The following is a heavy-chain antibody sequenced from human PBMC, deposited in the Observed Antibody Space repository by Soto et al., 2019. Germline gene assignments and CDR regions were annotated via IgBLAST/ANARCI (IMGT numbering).Heavy chain of an antibody. V-gene: IGHV4-31*03. CDR2: IYYSGIS. Sequence: SETLSLTCTVSGGSTSGGGFYWSWIRQHPGKGLEWIGYIYYSGISYYNPSLKSRVSISLDTSRNQFSMTLNSVTAADTAVYYCARNGYTYGMDVWGQGATVTVSS. D-gene: IGHD5-18*01. CDR1: GGSTSGGGFY. J-gene: IGHJ6*02. CDR3: ARNGYTYGMDV.